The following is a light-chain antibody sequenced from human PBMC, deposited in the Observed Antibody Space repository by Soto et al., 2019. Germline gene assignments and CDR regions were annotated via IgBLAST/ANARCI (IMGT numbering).Light chain of an antibody. CDR3: RHFTICRRT. V-gene: IGKV1D-12*01. CDR1: QGISSW. CDR2: AAS. Sequence: DKQRYQSPACESATEGERVKIAGRASQGISSWLAWYQRKPGRAPKLLIYAASRLQAGVPLRFSGSGSGTDFTVTITVLPSEDFGTYYCRHFTICRRTFGQGTKVDIK. J-gene: IGKJ1*01.